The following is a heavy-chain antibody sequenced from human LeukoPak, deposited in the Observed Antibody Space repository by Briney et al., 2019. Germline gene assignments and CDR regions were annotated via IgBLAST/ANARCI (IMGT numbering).Heavy chain of an antibody. J-gene: IGHJ4*02. CDR1: GFTFSSYA. D-gene: IGHD1-26*01. CDR3: AKVATSTSGPFDY. Sequence: HPGRSLRLSCAASGFTFSSYAMTWVRQAPGKGLEWVSAVSGSGDTTYYADSAKGRFTISRDNSKSTLYLQVNSLRADDTALYYCAKVATSTSGPFDYWGQGTLVTVS. CDR2: VSGSGDTT. V-gene: IGHV3-23*01.